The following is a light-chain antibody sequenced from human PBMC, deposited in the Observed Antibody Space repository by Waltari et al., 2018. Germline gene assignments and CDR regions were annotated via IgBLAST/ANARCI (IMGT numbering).Light chain of an antibody. Sequence: EIVMTQSPASVTVSPGETVTLSCRASQFIAPNLAWYQQKGGQSPRFLCAADSTGATDLPSRFSGRGSGTDFALTISSLQSEDIAVYFCQQYMNWPYTFGQGTKLEMK. CDR1: QFIAPN. J-gene: IGKJ2*01. V-gene: IGKV3-15*01. CDR2: ADS. CDR3: QQYMNWPYT.